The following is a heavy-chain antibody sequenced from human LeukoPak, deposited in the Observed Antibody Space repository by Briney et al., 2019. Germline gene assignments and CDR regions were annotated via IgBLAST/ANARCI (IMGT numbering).Heavy chain of an antibody. CDR2: ISSRSSYI. CDR1: GFTFSNYS. D-gene: IGHD6-19*01. Sequence: KTGGSLRLSCAASGFTFSNYSMNWVRQAPGKGLEWVSSISSRSSYIYYADSVKGRFTISRDNAKNSLYLQMNSLRAEDTAVYYCATREIAVAEDYWGQGTLVTVSS. CDR3: ATREIAVAEDY. V-gene: IGHV3-21*04. J-gene: IGHJ4*02.